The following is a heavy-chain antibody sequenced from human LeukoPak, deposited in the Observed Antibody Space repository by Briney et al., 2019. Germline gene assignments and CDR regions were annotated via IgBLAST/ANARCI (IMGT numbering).Heavy chain of an antibody. D-gene: IGHD3-22*01. CDR3: ARDPYYYDSSGYPYYYGMDV. J-gene: IGHJ6*02. CDR2: IIPIFGTA. V-gene: IGHV1-69*13. Sequence: SVKVSCKASGGTFSSYAISWVRQAPGQGPEWMGGIIPIFGTANYAQKFQGRVTITADESTSTAYMELSSLRSEDTAVYYCARDPYYYDSSGYPYYYGMDVWGQGTTVTVSS. CDR1: GGTFSSYA.